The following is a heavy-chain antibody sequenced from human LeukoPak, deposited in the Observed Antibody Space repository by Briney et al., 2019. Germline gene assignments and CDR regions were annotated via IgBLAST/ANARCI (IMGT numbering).Heavy chain of an antibody. D-gene: IGHD2-2*01. CDR2: IKGEWGRA. J-gene: IGHJ6*03. Sequence: GSLKLSRAASGITFSSLWMPWVRQTPGKGLVWVSRIKGEWGRANYAESVKGRFTISRDNAKNTLYLQMNSLRAEDTAVYYCAREVEEVPAAMGVYYYYYMDVWGKGTSVTVSS. V-gene: IGHV3-74*01. CDR1: GITFSSLW. CDR3: AREVEEVPAAMGVYYYYYMDV.